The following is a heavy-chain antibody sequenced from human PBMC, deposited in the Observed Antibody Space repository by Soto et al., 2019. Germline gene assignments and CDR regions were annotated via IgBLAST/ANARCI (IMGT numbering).Heavy chain of an antibody. Sequence: PSETLSLTCTVSGGSISSSSYYWGWIRQPPGKGLEWIGSIYHSGSTYYNPSLKSRVTISVDTSKNQFSLKLSSVTAADTAVYHCARGSTQRERAENTLQETKDFAYWAKGTLVTVSS. CDR2: IYHSGST. CDR1: GGSISSSSYY. V-gene: IGHV4-39*01. D-gene: IGHD3-10*01. CDR3: ARGSTQRERAENTLQETKDFAY. J-gene: IGHJ4*02.